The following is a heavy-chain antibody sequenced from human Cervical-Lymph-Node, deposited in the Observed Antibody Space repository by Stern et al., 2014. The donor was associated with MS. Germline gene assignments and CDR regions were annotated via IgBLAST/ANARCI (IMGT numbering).Heavy chain of an antibody. CDR3: ARPPPRRNSNDPNFGLDV. CDR2: IYPDDSDT. J-gene: IGHJ6*02. V-gene: IGHV5-51*04. Sequence: VQLVQSGAEVKKPRDSLKISCKGSGYTFSKNWIAWVRQRPGKGLEWMGIIYPDDSDTRYSPSFQGPVPMSADKPFTTAYLPWAGLKAPDPPIYSGARPPPRRNSNDPNFGLDVWGQGTTVTVSS. CDR1: GYTFSKNW. D-gene: IGHD1-1*01.